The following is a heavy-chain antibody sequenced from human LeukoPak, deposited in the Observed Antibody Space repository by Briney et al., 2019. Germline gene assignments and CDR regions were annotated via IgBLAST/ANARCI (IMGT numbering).Heavy chain of an antibody. V-gene: IGHV1-8*01. CDR3: ARRVGATVNWFDP. J-gene: IGHJ5*02. Sequence: ASVKVSCKASGYTFTSYDINWVRQATGQGLEWMGWMNPNSGNTGYAQKFQGRVTMTRNTSISTAYTELSSLRSEDTAVYYCARRVGATVNWFDPWGQGTLVTVSS. D-gene: IGHD1-26*01. CDR2: MNPNSGNT. CDR1: GYTFTSYD.